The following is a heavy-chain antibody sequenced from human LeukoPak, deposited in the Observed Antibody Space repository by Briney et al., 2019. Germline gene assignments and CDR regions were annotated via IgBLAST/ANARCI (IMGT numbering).Heavy chain of an antibody. CDR1: GFTFNDYY. D-gene: IGHD5-18*01. CDR2: ITSSGDTI. J-gene: IGHJ4*02. Sequence: PGGSLRHSCAASGFTFNDYYMTWIRQAPGKGLEWVSSITSSGDTIYYADSVKGRFTISRDNAKNSLFLQMNSLRDEDTAVYYCARGVRGYSRGSRFDYWGQGILVTVSS. CDR3: ARGVRGYSRGSRFDY. V-gene: IGHV3-11*04.